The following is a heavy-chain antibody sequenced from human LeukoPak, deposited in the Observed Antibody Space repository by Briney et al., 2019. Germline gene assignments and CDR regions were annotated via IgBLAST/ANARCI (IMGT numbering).Heavy chain of an antibody. D-gene: IGHD2-2*02. CDR2: ISYDGSDK. CDR3: AKDGALYFGTDAFDL. J-gene: IGHJ3*01. CDR1: GFTFNNYG. Sequence: GGSLRLSCAASGFTFNNYGMHWVRQAPGKGLEWVASISYDGSDKYYADSVKGRLTISRDNSKNTLYLQMDSLRPEDTAMFYCAKDGALYFGTDAFDLWGQGTLVTVSS. V-gene: IGHV3-30*18.